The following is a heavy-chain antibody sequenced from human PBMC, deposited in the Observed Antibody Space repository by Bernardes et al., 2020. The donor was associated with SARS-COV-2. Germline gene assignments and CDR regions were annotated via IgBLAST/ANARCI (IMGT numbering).Heavy chain of an antibody. CDR2: IGTAGDT. J-gene: IGHJ6*02. CDR3: ARELVQGWGMDV. D-gene: IGHD6-6*01. V-gene: IGHV3-13*01. Sequence: GGSLRLSCAASGFTFSSYDMHWVRQATGKGLEWVSAIGTAGDTYYPGSVKGRFTISRENAKNSLYLQMNSLRAGDTAVYYCARELVQGWGMDVWGQGTTVTVSS. CDR1: GFTFSSYD.